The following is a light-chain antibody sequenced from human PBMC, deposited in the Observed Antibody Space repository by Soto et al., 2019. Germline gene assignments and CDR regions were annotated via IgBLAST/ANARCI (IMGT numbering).Light chain of an antibody. CDR2: DVT. CDR1: SSDVGRYKL. J-gene: IGLJ2*01. V-gene: IGLV2-14*03. Sequence: QSALTQPASVSGSPGQSITISCTGTSSDVGRYKLVSWYQQHPAKAPKLMIYDVTNRPSGVSNRFSGSKSGNTASLTISGLQAEDEADYYCSSYTTSSTLIFGGGTQLTVL. CDR3: SSYTTSSTLI.